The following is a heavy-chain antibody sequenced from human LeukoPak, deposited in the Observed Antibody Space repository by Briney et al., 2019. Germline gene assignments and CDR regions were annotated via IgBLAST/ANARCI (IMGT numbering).Heavy chain of an antibody. CDR3: ARGLRFLEWLFPFDY. D-gene: IGHD3-3*01. CDR1: GFTFSSYS. Sequence: GGSLRLSCAASGFTFSSYSMNWIRQAPGKGLEWVSSISSSGSTIYYADSVKGRFTISRDNAKNSLYLQMNSLRAEDTAVYYCARGLRFLEWLFPFDYWGQGTLVTVSS. J-gene: IGHJ4*02. CDR2: ISSSGSTI. V-gene: IGHV3-48*04.